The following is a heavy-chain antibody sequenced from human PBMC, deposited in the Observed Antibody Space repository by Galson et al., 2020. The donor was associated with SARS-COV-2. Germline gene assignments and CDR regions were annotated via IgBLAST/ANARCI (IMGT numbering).Heavy chain of an antibody. CDR1: GFTFSSYA. V-gene: IGHV3-30*04. CDR2: ISYDGSNK. CDR3: ARTDGYYYDSSGYYRDAFDI. Sequence: GGSLRLSCAASGFTFSSYAMHWVRQAPGKGLEWVAVISYDGSNKYYADSVKGRFTISRDNSKNTLYLQMNSLRAEDTAVYYCARTDGYYYDSSGYYRDAFDIWGQGTMVTVSS. J-gene: IGHJ3*02. D-gene: IGHD3-22*01.